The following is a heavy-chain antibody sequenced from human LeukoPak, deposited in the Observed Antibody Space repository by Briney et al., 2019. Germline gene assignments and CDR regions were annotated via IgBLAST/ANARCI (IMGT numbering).Heavy chain of an antibody. V-gene: IGHV3-74*01. CDR2: INSDGNST. Sequence: GGSLRLSCTTSGFAFSSYWMHWVRQAPGEGLLWVSRINSDGNSTIYADSVKGRFTISRDNAKNTLYLQMNSLRAEDTAVHYCAKDVRLDRGLGAFDVWGQGTMVTVSS. D-gene: IGHD3-10*01. CDR1: GFAFSSYW. CDR3: AKDVRLDRGLGAFDV. J-gene: IGHJ3*01.